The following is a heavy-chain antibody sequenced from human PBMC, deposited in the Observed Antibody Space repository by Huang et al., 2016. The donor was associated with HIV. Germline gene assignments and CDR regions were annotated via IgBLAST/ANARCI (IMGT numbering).Heavy chain of an antibody. CDR1: GFTFSDYY. J-gene: IGHJ4*02. CDR2: ISSTGNTI. Sequence: QVQLVESGGGLVKHGGSLRLSCAASGFTFSDYYMSWIRQAPGKGLEWVSYISSTGNTIYYPDSVKGRFTISRDNAKNSLFLQMNSLRAEDTAIYYCARKGRDDFWSGYPDYWGQGTLVTVSS. CDR3: ARKGRDDFWSGYPDY. D-gene: IGHD3-3*01. V-gene: IGHV3-11*04.